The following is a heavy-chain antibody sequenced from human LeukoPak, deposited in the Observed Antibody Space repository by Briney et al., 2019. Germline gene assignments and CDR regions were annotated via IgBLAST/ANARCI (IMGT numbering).Heavy chain of an antibody. V-gene: IGHV4-34*01. CDR2: INHSGST. J-gene: IGHJ4*02. CDR1: GGSFSGYY. D-gene: IGHD3-22*01. Sequence: SETLSLTCAVYGGSFSGYYWSWIRQPPGKGLEWIGEINHSGSTNYNPSLKSRVTISVDTSKNQFSLKRSSVTAAATAVYYCARRGRRTYYYDSRGRLFDYWGQGTLVTVSS. CDR3: ARRGRRTYYYDSRGRLFDY.